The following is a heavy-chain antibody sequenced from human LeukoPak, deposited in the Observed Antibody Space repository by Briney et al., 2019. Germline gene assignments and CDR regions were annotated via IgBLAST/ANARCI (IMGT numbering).Heavy chain of an antibody. J-gene: IGHJ4*02. V-gene: IGHV3-7*01. Sequence: PGGSLRLSCVVSGFTFSSYWMSWVRQAPGKGLEWVANIKQDGTEKYYVDSVKGRFTISRDNAKNSLYLQMNSLRAEDTAVYYCARDTISYYYDSSGSSPLDYWGQGTLVTVSS. CDR3: ARDTISYYYDSSGSSPLDY. CDR1: GFTFSSYW. D-gene: IGHD3-22*01. CDR2: IKQDGTEK.